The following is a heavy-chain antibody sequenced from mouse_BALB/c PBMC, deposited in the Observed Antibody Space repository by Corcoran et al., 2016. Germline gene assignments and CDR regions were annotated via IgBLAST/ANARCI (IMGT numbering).Heavy chain of an antibody. J-gene: IGHJ1*01. CDR1: GYTFTNYG. Sequence: QIQLVQSGPELKKPGETVKISCTASGYTFTNYGLNWVKPAPGKGLKWMGWINTYTGEPTYADDFKGRFAFSLETSASTAYLQINNLKNEDTATYFCVRRAYGNYGYFDVWGAGTTVTVSS. D-gene: IGHD2-10*02. CDR2: INTYTGEP. V-gene: IGHV9-3-1*01. CDR3: VRRAYGNYGYFDV.